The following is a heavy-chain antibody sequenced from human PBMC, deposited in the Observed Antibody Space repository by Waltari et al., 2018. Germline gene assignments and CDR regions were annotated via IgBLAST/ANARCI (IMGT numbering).Heavy chain of an antibody. CDR3: ARAGLSASGVVLDDAFDI. CDR2: ISRSSTYI. D-gene: IGHD3-3*01. Sequence: EVQLVESGGGLVKSGGSQRLSCAASGFTFSSYILNWVRQAAGKGLEWLSIISRSSTYIYYSDSVKGRFTISRDNAKNSVFLQMNSLRAEDTAMYYCARAGLSASGVVLDDAFDIWGQGTMVIVSS. J-gene: IGHJ3*02. V-gene: IGHV3-21*01. CDR1: GFTFSSYI.